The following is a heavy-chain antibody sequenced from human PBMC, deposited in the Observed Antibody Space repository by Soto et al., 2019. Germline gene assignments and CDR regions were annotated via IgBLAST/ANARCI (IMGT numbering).Heavy chain of an antibody. CDR1: GGSISSGDYY. CDR3: ARAQTDFWSGYYNYGMDV. J-gene: IGHJ6*02. V-gene: IGHV4-30-4*01. CDR2: IYYSGST. Sequence: SETLSLTCTVSGGSISSGDYYWSWIRQPPGKGLEWIGYIYYSGSTYYNPSLKSRVTISVDTSKNQFSLKLSSVTAADTAVYYCARAQTDFWSGYYNYGMDVWGQGTTVTVYS. D-gene: IGHD3-3*01.